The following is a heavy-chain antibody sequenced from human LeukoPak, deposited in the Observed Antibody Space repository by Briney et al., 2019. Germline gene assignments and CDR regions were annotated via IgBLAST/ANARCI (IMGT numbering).Heavy chain of an antibody. J-gene: IGHJ5*02. V-gene: IGHV4-38-2*02. CDR2: IYHTGST. D-gene: IGHD2-2*01. Sequence: SETLSLTCTVSGYSISSGYYWGWIRQPPGKGLEWIGSIYHTGSTYYNPSLKSRVTISVDTSKNQFSLKLSSVTAADTAVYFCARHIVVVPETWFDPWGQGTLVTVSS. CDR1: GYSISSGYY. CDR3: ARHIVVVPETWFDP.